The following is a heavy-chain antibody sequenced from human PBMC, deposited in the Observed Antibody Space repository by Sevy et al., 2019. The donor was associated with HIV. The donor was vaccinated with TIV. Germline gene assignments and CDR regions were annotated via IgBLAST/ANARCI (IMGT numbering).Heavy chain of an antibody. Sequence: GGSLRLSCEASGFTFSDFWMTWVRQSPGKGLEWVAYINQDERHINLLDSVRGRFTISRDNAKNSLYLQMDSLRAEDTAIYYCARDPDWGALDRWGQGTLVTVSS. CDR1: GFTFSDFW. J-gene: IGHJ5*02. D-gene: IGHD7-27*01. V-gene: IGHV3-7*01. CDR2: INQDERHI. CDR3: ARDPDWGALDR.